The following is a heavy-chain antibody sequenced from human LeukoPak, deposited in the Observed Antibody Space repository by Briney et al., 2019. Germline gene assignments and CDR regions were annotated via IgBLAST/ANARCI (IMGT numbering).Heavy chain of an antibody. J-gene: IGHJ4*02. Sequence: PGGSLRLSCAVSGLTFNNYAMSWVRQAPGKGLEGVSVVSGSGGSTYYADSVKGRFTISRDNAKNTLYLQMSSLRVDDTAVYYCAKDEAVGTTINLLLDYWGQGTLVTVSS. CDR2: VSGSGGST. V-gene: IGHV3-23*01. CDR3: AKDEAVGTTINLLLDY. CDR1: GLTFNNYA. D-gene: IGHD1-1*01.